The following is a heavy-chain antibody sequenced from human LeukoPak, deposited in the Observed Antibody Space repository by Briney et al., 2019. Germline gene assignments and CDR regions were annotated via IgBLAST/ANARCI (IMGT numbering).Heavy chain of an antibody. CDR3: VRQMIRFWFDP. J-gene: IGHJ5*02. CDR1: GFSFSLYW. CDR2: INPGGSQK. D-gene: IGHD3-16*01. Sequence: GGSLRLSCAASGFSFSLYWMTWVRQSPGKGLEWVADINPGGSQKYSVDPGRGRSTFSKDNAKNSLFLQMNSLGAEDTAVYYCVRQMIRFWFDPWGQGTQVTVSS. V-gene: IGHV3-7*01.